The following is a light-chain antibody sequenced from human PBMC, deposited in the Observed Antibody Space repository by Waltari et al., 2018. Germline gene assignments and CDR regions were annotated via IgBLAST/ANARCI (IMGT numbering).Light chain of an antibody. V-gene: IGLV1-47*01. CDR3: AAWDDSLSGYV. CDR2: RNN. CDR1: SSNIGSNY. Sequence: QSVLTQPPSASGTPGQRVTISCSGSSSNIGSNYVYWYQQLPGTAPKPLISRNNQRPSAVPDRFSGSKSGTSASLAISGLRSEDEADYCCAAWDDSLSGYVFGTGTKVTVL. J-gene: IGLJ1*01.